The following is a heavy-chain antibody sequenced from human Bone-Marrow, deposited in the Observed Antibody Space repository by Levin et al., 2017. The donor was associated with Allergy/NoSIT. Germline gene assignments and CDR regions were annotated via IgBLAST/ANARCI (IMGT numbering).Heavy chain of an antibody. CDR2: IYYSGST. D-gene: IGHD2-8*01. CDR1: GGSIRSGDYY. J-gene: IGHJ4*02. Sequence: SQTLSLTCSVSGGSIRSGDYYWSWIRQPPGKGLEWIWYIYYSGSTYYNPSLKSRVTISLDTSKNQFSLKLSSVTAADTAGYYFARDACTNGVCPAQDYWGQGTLVTVSS. V-gene: IGHV4-30-4*01. CDR3: ARDACTNGVCPAQDY.